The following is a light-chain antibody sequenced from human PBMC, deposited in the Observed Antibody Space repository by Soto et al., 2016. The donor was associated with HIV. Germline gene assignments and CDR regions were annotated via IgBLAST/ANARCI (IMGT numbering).Light chain of an antibody. CDR3: QQYYTYPYT. Sequence: DIQMTQPPSTLSASVGDRVIITCRASQSISTWLAWYQQKAGTAPKLLIYKASTLESGVPSRFSGSGSGTDFTLTISSLQPDDFATYYCQQYYTYPYTFGQGTKLEIK. J-gene: IGKJ2*01. CDR1: QSISTW. V-gene: IGKV1-5*03. CDR2: KAS.